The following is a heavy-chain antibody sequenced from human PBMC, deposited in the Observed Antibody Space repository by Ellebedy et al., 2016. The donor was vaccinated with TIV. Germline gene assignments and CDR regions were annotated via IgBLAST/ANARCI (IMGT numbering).Heavy chain of an antibody. CDR2: IIPIFGRA. CDR3: ARPGGEFDP. Sequence: AASVKVSCKASGDTFSSYVISWVRQAPGQGLEWMGGIIPIFGRANYAQKFQGRVTITADESTSTAYMELSSLRSEDTAVYYCARPGGEFDPWGQGTMVTVSS. J-gene: IGHJ5*02. CDR1: GDTFSSYV. D-gene: IGHD3-16*01. V-gene: IGHV1-69*13.